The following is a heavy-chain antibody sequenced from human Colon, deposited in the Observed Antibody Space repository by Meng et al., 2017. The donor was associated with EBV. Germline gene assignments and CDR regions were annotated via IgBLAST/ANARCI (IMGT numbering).Heavy chain of an antibody. D-gene: IGHD2-21*02. CDR2: IYHSGST. Sequence: QVERQEAGPGLGKPSGTPSLTCAGSGGALSSRNWWSWVRQPPGKGLEWIGEIYHSGSTNYNPSLKSRVTISVDESKNQFSLRLSSATAADTAVYYCARVGAYCGGDCYHPRWGQGTLVTVSS. V-gene: IGHV4-4*02. J-gene: IGHJ4*02. CDR3: ARVGAYCGGDCYHPR. CDR1: GGALSSRNW.